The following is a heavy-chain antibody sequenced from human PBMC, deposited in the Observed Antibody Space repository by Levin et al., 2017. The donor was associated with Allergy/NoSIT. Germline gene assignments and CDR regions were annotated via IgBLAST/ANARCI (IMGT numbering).Heavy chain of an antibody. CDR1: GFTFSSYG. D-gene: IGHD4-17*01. V-gene: IGHV3-33*01. Sequence: GGSLRLSCAASGFTFSSYGMHWVRQAPGKGLEWVAVIWYDGSNKYYADSVKGRFTISRDNSKNTLYLQMNSLRAEDTAVYYCARNRNTYDYGDLVEYWGQGTLVTVSS. CDR3: ARNRNTYDYGDLVEY. J-gene: IGHJ4*02. CDR2: IWYDGSNK.